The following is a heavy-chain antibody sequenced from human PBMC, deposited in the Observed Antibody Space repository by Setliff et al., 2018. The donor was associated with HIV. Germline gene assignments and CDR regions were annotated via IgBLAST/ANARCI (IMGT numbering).Heavy chain of an antibody. V-gene: IGHV1-69*04. Sequence: SVKVSCKASGGTFSDYTVNWVRQAPGQGLEWMGRIIPIIGIENYAQKFQGRVTITADKSTSTAYMELNSLRSDDTAIYYCARDDGGYNYAEAFDVWGQGTMVTVSS. CDR1: GGTFSDYT. CDR2: IIPIIGIE. J-gene: IGHJ3*01. CDR3: ARDDGGYNYAEAFDV. D-gene: IGHD3-16*01.